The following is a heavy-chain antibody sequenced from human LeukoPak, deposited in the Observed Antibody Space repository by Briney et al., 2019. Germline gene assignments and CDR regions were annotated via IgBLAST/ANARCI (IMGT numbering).Heavy chain of an antibody. Sequence: PGGSLRHACAAAGFNFSGSAIHWVRQASGKGLENVARIKNKAESYATAYVASVIGRFTISRDDSKNTAYLQMYSLKTEDTPMYYCTRLSGGNSDSYYYGLDVWGQGTTVTVSS. V-gene: IGHV3-73*01. CDR1: GFNFSGSA. J-gene: IGHJ6*02. D-gene: IGHD4-23*01. CDR2: IKNKAESYAT. CDR3: TRLSGGNSDSYYYGLDV.